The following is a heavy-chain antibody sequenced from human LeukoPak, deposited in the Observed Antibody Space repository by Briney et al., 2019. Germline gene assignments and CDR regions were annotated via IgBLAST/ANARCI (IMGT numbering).Heavy chain of an antibody. V-gene: IGHV1-18*01. CDR3: ARDWSFGVAPNWFDP. Sequence: ASVKVSCKASGYTFTSYGISWVRQAPGQGLEWMGWISAFNGNTNYAQKLQGRVTMTTDTSTSTAYMELRSLRSDDTAVYYCARDWSFGVAPNWFDPWGQGTLVTVSS. J-gene: IGHJ5*02. D-gene: IGHD3-3*01. CDR1: GYTFTSYG. CDR2: ISAFNGNT.